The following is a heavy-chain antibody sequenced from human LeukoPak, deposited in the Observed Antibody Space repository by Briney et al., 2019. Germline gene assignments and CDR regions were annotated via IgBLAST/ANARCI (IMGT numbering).Heavy chain of an antibody. Sequence: SVKVSCKASGGTFITYSFSWVRQAPGQGLEWMGGIIPIYGTSNYAPKFQGRVTITADESTSTTYMELRSLGSEDTAVYYCARDHYSGSVSYWGQGTLVTVSS. J-gene: IGHJ4*02. D-gene: IGHD1-26*01. V-gene: IGHV1-69*13. CDR2: IIPIYGTS. CDR3: ARDHYSGSVSY. CDR1: GGTFITYS.